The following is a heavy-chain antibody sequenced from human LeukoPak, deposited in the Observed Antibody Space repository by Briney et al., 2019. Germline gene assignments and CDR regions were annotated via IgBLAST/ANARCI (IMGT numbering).Heavy chain of an antibody. Sequence: SVKVSCKASGYTFTGYYMHWVRQAPGQGLEWMGWINPNSGGTNYAQKFQGRVTMTRDTSISTAYMELSRLRSDDTAVYYCARGVATTNLPQYYYYMDVWGKGTTVTVSS. CDR1: GYTFTGYY. CDR2: INPNSGGT. J-gene: IGHJ6*03. CDR3: ARGVATTNLPQYYYYMDV. D-gene: IGHD5-12*01. V-gene: IGHV1-2*02.